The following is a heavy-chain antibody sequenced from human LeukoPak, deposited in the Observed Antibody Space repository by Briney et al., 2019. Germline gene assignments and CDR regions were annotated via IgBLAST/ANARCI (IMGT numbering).Heavy chain of an antibody. CDR3: ARSYYDFWSGYPSSKFDY. Sequence: SETLSLTCTVSGYSISSGYYWGWIRQPPGKGLEWIGSIYHSGSTYYNPSLKSRVTISVDTSKNQFSLKLSSVTAADTAVYYCARSYYDFWSGYPSSKFDYWGQGTLVTVSS. CDR2: IYHSGST. J-gene: IGHJ4*02. CDR1: GYSISSGYY. V-gene: IGHV4-38-2*02. D-gene: IGHD3-3*01.